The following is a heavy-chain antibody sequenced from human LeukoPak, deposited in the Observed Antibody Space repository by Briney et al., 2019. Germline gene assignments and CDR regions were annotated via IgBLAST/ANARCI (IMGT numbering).Heavy chain of an antibody. CDR1: GGSISSYY. V-gene: IGHV4-4*07. CDR2: IYTSGST. J-gene: IGHJ3*02. D-gene: IGHD3-16*02. Sequence: PSETLSLTCTVSGGSISSYYWSWIRQPAVKGLEWIGRIYTSGSTNYNPSLKSRVTMSVDTSKNQFSLKLSSVTAADTAVYYCARDVFGGVIADDAFDIWGQGTMVTVSS. CDR3: ARDVFGGVIADDAFDI.